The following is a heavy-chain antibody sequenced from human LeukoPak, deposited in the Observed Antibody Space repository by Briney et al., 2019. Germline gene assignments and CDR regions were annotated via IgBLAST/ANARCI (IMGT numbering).Heavy chain of an antibody. CDR1: GGTFSSYA. J-gene: IGHJ4*02. CDR3: ARGLGGDGLFDY. V-gene: IGHV1-69*05. D-gene: IGHD5-24*01. Sequence: SVKVSCKASGGTFSSYAISWVRQAPGQGLEWMGGIIPIFGTANYAQKFQGRVTITTDESTSTAYMELSNLRSEDTAVYYCARGLGGDGLFDYWGQGTLVTVSS. CDR2: IIPIFGTA.